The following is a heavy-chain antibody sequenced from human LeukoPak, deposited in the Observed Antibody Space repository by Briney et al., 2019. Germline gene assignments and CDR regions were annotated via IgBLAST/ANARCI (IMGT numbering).Heavy chain of an antibody. J-gene: IGHJ3*02. Sequence: TSETLSLTCTVSGGSISSSSYYWGWIRQPPGKGLEWIGSIYYSGSTYYNPSHKSRVTISVDTSKNQFSLKLSSVTAADTAVYYCARVFDSSGYYYNGAFDIWGQGTMVTVSS. D-gene: IGHD3-22*01. CDR2: IYYSGST. V-gene: IGHV4-39*07. CDR1: GGSISSSSYY. CDR3: ARVFDSSGYYYNGAFDI.